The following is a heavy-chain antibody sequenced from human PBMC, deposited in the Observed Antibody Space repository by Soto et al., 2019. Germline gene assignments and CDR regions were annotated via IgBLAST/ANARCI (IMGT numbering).Heavy chain of an antibody. D-gene: IGHD4-4*01. CDR2: IIPIFGTA. J-gene: IGHJ5*02. CDR1: GGTFSSYA. V-gene: IGHV1-69*13. Sequence: SVKVSCKASGGTFSSYAISWVRQAPGQGLEWMEGIIPIFGTANYAQKFQGRVTITADESTSTAYMELSSLRSEDTAVYYCARYDYSVNWFDPWGQGTLVTVSS. CDR3: ARYDYSVNWFDP.